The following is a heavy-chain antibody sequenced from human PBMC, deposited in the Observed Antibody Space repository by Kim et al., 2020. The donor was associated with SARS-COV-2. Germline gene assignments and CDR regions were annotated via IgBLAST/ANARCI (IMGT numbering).Heavy chain of an antibody. D-gene: IGHD6-6*01. V-gene: IGHV1-69*04. CDR1: GGTFSSYA. CDR2: IIPILGIA. J-gene: IGHJ5*02. CDR3: ARRGGQLSDWFDP. Sequence: SVKVSCKASGGTFSSYAISWVRQAPGQGLEWMGRIIPILGIANYAQKFQGRVTITADKSTSTAYMELSSLRSEDTAVYYCARRGGQLSDWFDPWGQGTLVTVSS.